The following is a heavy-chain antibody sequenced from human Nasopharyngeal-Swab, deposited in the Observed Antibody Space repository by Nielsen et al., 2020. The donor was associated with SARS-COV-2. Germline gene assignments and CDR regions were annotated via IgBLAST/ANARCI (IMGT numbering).Heavy chain of an antibody. J-gene: IGHJ6*03. V-gene: IGHV3-23*01. D-gene: IGHD3-10*01. CDR3: AKGRGSYYYYMDV. CDR2: ISPSGDST. Sequence: WIRQPPGKGLQWVSSISPSGDSTYNADSVKGRFTLLRDTSVNTLYLQMNSLRAEDTAVYYCAKGRGSYYYYMDVWGKGTTVTVS.